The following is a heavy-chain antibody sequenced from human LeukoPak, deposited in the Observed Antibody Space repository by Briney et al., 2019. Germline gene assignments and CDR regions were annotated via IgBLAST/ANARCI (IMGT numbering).Heavy chain of an antibody. CDR3: ARDYGDHFDY. D-gene: IGHD4-17*01. V-gene: IGHV1-2*02. J-gene: IGHJ4*02. Sequence: ASVKVSCKASGYTFTSYAMNWVRQAPGQGLEWMGWINPNSGGTNYAQKFQGRVTMTRDTSISTAYMELSRLRSDDTAVYYCARDYGDHFDYWGQGTLVTVSS. CDR2: INPNSGGT. CDR1: GYTFTSYA.